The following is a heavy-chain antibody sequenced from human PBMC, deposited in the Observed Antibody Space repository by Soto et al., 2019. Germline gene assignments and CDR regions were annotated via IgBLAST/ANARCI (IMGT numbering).Heavy chain of an antibody. CDR3: AKGAVVRGVYDLDY. Sequence: EVQLLESGGGLVQPGRSLRLSCAASGFTFSSYAMNWVRQAPGKGLEWVSAISGSGGSTYYADSVKGRFTISRDNSKNTLYLQMNSLRAEDTAVYYCAKGAVVRGVYDLDYWGQGTLVTVSS. CDR1: GFTFSSYA. V-gene: IGHV3-23*01. J-gene: IGHJ4*02. CDR2: ISGSGGST. D-gene: IGHD3-10*01.